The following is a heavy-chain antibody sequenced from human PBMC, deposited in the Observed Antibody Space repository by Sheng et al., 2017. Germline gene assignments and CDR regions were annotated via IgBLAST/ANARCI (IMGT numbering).Heavy chain of an antibody. D-gene: IGHD6-13*01. Sequence: QVQLEESGGGVVQPGKSLRLSCAMSGFYFNDHGMHWVRQAPGKGLDWVALISHDGNNKWYAESVKGRFTISRDNSKNTLYLQMNSLSSEDTAVYFCAKDRERQPYYGMDVWGQGP. CDR2: ISHDGNNK. CDR3: AKDRERQPYYGMDV. J-gene: IGHJ6*02. CDR1: GFYFNDHG. V-gene: IGHV3-30*19.